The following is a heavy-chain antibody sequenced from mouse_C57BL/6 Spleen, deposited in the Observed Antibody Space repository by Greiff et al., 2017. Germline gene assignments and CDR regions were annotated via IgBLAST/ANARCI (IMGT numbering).Heavy chain of an antibody. CDR2: IRNKANGYTT. V-gene: IGHV7-3*01. J-gene: IGHJ1*03. D-gene: IGHD2-4*01. CDR3: ARGYDYDNYFDV. CDR1: GFTFTDYY. Sequence: EVQVVESGGGLVQPGGSLSLSCAASGFTFTDYYMSWVRQPPGKALEWLGFIRNKANGYTTEYSASVKGRFTISRDNSQSILYLQMNALRAEDSATYYCARGYDYDNYFDVWGTGTTVTVSS.